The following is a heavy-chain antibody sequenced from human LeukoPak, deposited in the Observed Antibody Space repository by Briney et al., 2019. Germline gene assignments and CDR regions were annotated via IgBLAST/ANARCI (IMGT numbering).Heavy chain of an antibody. CDR3: AKSHDYGDYKVFFDY. J-gene: IGHJ4*02. D-gene: IGHD4-17*01. CDR1: GFTFSSYA. CDR2: ISGSGGST. Sequence: GGSLRLSCAASGFTFSSYAMSWVRQAPGKGLEWVSAISGSGGSTYCADSVKGRFTISRDNSKNTLYLQMNSLRAEDTAVYYCAKSHDYGDYKVFFDYWGQGTLVTVPS. V-gene: IGHV3-23*01.